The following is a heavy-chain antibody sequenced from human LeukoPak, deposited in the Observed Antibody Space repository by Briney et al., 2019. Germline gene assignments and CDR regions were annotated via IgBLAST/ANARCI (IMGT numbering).Heavy chain of an antibody. Sequence: PSETLSLTCAVSGASISSSNWWSWVRQPPGKGLEWIGEIYHRGSTNYNPSLKSRVTISVDTSKNQFSLKLSSVTAADTAVYYCARHRGPTYYYGSGSYPLDYWGQGTLVTVSS. CDR3: ARHRGPTYYYGSGSYPLDY. J-gene: IGHJ4*02. D-gene: IGHD3-10*01. V-gene: IGHV4-4*02. CDR2: IYHRGST. CDR1: GASISSSNW.